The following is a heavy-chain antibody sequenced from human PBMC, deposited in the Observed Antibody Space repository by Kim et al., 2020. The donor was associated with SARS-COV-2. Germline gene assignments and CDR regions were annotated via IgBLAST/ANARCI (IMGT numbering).Heavy chain of an antibody. CDR2: IYYSAST. CDR3: ARRSGSYRFDY. V-gene: IGHV4-61*01. D-gene: IGHD1-26*01. J-gene: IGHJ4*02. Sequence: SETLSLTCTVSGGSVSSGSYYWSWIRQPPGKGLEWIGYIYYSASTNYNLSLKSRVTISVDTSKNQFSLNLSSVTAADTAVYYCARRSGSYRFDYWGQGTLVTVSS. CDR1: GGSVSSGSYY.